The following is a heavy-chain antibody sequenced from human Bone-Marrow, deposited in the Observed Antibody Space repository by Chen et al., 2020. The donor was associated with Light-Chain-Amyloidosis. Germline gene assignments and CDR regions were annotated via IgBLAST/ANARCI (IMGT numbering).Heavy chain of an antibody. J-gene: IGHJ4*02. Sequence: EVKLVESGGGLVQPGGSLRLSCAASGFTFSTYEMNWVRQAPGKGLEWVSYISSSGGTIYYAVSVKGRFTISRDNAKNSLHLQMNSVRAEDTAVYYCARGRPGDGDCLDYWGQGTRVTVSS. CDR2: ISSSGGTI. CDR3: ARGRPGDGDCLDY. CDR1: GFTFSTYE. V-gene: IGHV3-48*03. D-gene: IGHD4-17*01.